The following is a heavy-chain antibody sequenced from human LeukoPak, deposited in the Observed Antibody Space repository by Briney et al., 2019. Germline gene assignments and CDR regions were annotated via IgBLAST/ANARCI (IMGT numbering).Heavy chain of an antibody. CDR2: FSGSGGRT. CDR3: ARSGLSRFGF. V-gene: IGHV3-23*01. J-gene: IGHJ4*02. D-gene: IGHD2/OR15-2a*01. Sequence: PGGALRLSCAASGFIFSNYAMSWVRQAPGKGLQWVSAFSGSGGRTYYADSVKGRFTISRDNSRNTLYLQMHSLRAEDTAVYYCARSGLSRFGFWGQGTLVTVSS. CDR1: GFIFSNYA.